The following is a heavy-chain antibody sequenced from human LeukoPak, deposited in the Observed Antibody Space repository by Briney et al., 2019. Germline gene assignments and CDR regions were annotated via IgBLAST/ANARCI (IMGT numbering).Heavy chain of an antibody. Sequence: PGRSLRLSCAASGFTFSSYGMDWVRQAPGKGLEWVAVISYDGSNKYYADSVKGRFTISRGNSKNTLYLQMNSLRAEDTAVYYCAKRSVAGHYGMDVWGQGTTVTVSS. V-gene: IGHV3-30*18. J-gene: IGHJ6*02. CDR1: GFTFSSYG. D-gene: IGHD6-19*01. CDR2: ISYDGSNK. CDR3: AKRSVAGHYGMDV.